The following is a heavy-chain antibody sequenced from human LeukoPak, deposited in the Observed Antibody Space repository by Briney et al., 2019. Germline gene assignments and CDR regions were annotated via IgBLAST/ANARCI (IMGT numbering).Heavy chain of an antibody. CDR2: INHSGGS. CDR3: ARLKRRYVNDAFDI. J-gene: IGHJ3*02. CDR1: GGSFSDYC. Sequence: NPSETLSLTCAVYGGSFSDYCWSWIRQPPGKGLEWIGEINHSGGSNYNQSLKSRVTISVDMSKNQFSLKLSSVTVADTAVYYCARLKRRYVNDAFDIWGQGTMVTVSS. V-gene: IGHV4-34*01. D-gene: IGHD3-16*01.